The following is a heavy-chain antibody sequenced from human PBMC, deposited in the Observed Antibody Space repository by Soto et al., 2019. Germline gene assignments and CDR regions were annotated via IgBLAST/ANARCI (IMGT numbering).Heavy chain of an antibody. V-gene: IGHV4-34*01. Sequence: QVQLQQWGAGLLKPSETLSLTCAVYGGSFSGYYWSWIRQPPGKGLEWIGEINHSGSTNCNPSLKSRVTISVDTSKNQFSLKLSSVTAADTAVYYCARTVRSEHYGGYYFDYWGQGTLVTVSS. CDR2: INHSGST. D-gene: IGHD2-15*01. J-gene: IGHJ4*02. CDR3: ARTVRSEHYGGYYFDY. CDR1: GGSFSGYY.